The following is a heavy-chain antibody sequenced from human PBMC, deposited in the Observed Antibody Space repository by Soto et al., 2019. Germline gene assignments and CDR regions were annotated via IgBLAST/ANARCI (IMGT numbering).Heavy chain of an antibody. CDR2: ISGYNGNS. CDR3: AREDVQYIVVVVVAPEGLGY. J-gene: IGHJ4*02. CDR1: GYTFTSYG. D-gene: IGHD2-15*01. V-gene: IGHV1-18*01. Sequence: QVQLVQSGAEVKKPGASVKVSCKASGYTFTSYGISWVRQAPGQGLEWTGRISGYNGNSINAQNLQGRVTMTNDTSTSRAYMELRSLRSDDTAVYYCAREDVQYIVVVVVAPEGLGYWGQGTRVTVSS.